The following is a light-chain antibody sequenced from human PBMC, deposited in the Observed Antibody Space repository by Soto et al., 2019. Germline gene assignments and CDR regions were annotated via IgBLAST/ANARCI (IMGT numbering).Light chain of an antibody. V-gene: IGLV2-11*01. J-gene: IGLJ2*01. CDR3: CSYAGSYTVV. CDR1: SSDVGGYNY. CDR2: DVS. Sequence: QSVLTQPRSVSGSPGQSVTISCTGTSSDVGGYNYVSWYQQRPGKAPKLMIYDVSKRPSGVPDRFSGSKSGNTASLTISGLQAEDEADYYCCSYAGSYTVVFGGGTKVTVL.